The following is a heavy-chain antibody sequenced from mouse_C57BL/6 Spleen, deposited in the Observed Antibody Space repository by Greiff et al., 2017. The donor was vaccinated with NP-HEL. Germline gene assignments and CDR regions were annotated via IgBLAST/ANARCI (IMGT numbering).Heavy chain of an antibody. J-gene: IGHJ3*01. CDR2: ISSGSSTI. CDR1: GFTFSDYG. CDR3: ARQCTVVATEGFAY. V-gene: IGHV5-17*01. Sequence: EVQVVESGGGLVKPGGSLKLSCAASGFTFSDYGMHWVRQAPEKGLEWVAYISSGSSTIYYADTVKGRFTISRDNAKNTLFLQMTSLRSEDTAMYYCARQCTVVATEGFAYWGQGTLVTVSA. D-gene: IGHD1-1*01.